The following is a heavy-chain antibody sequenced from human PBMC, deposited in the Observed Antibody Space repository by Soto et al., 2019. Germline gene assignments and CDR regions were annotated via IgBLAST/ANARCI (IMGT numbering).Heavy chain of an antibody. CDR2: ISTGTRTI. V-gene: IGHV3-48*02. CDR1: GFTFSSYS. D-gene: IGHD3-10*01. J-gene: IGHJ4*02. Sequence: EVQLVESGGGLVQPGGSLRLSCGASGFTFSSYSMNWVRQAPGKGLEWVSYISTGTRTIYYADSVKGRFIISRDNAKNSLYLQINSLRDEDTATYYCARVHYGSGTPIDFWGQGTLVTVSS. CDR3: ARVHYGSGTPIDF.